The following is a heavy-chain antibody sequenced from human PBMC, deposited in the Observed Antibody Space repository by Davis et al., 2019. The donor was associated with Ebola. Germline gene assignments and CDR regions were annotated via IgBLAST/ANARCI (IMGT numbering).Heavy chain of an antibody. J-gene: IGHJ6*02. CDR3: ATPTGYCSSTSCYTPPSGGPQGLGYYYGMDV. V-gene: IGHV1-69*13. Sequence: SVKVSCKASGGTFSSYAISWVRQAPGQGLEWMGGIIPIFGTANYAQKFQGRVTITADESTSTAYMELSSLRSEDTAVYYCATPTGYCSSTSCYTPPSGGPQGLGYYYGMDVWGQGTTVTVSS. CDR2: IIPIFGTA. CDR1: GGTFSSYA. D-gene: IGHD2-2*02.